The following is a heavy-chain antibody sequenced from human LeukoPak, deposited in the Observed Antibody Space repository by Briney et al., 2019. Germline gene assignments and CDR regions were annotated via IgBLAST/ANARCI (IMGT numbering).Heavy chain of an antibody. CDR1: GXTFSSYA. V-gene: IGHV3-23*01. D-gene: IGHD2-21*01. Sequence: GGSLRLSCAASGXTFSSYAMSWVRQAPGKGLEWVSAISGSGGSTYYADSVKGRFTISRDNSKNTLYLQMNSLRAEDTAVYYCAKEVFRVLFGYYGMDVWGQGTTVTVSS. CDR2: ISGSGGST. CDR3: AKEVFRVLFGYYGMDV. J-gene: IGHJ6*02.